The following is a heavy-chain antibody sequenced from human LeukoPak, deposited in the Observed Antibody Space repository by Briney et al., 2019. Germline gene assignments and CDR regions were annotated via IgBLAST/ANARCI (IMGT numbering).Heavy chain of an antibody. D-gene: IGHD2-8*01. CDR3: AREVVMVYAGCLDY. J-gene: IGHJ4*02. Sequence: GGSLRLSCAASGFTFSSYAMHWVRQAPGKGLEWVAVISYDGSNKYYADSVKGRFTISRDNSKNTLYLQMNSLRAEDTAVYYCAREVVMVYAGCLDYWGQGTLVTVSS. V-gene: IGHV3-30*04. CDR1: GFTFSSYA. CDR2: ISYDGSNK.